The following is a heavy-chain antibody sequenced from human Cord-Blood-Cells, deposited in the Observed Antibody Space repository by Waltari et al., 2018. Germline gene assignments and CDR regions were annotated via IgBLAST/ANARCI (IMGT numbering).Heavy chain of an antibody. CDR2: IIPIFGTA. Sequence: QVQLVQSGAEVKKPGSSVKVSCKASGGTFSSYAISWVRQAPGQGLEWMGGIIPIFGTANYAQKFQGRVTITADESTSTAYMELSSLRSEDTTVYYRARVGRGSSPYYFDYWGQGTLVTVSS. CDR1: GGTFSSYA. D-gene: IGHD6-13*01. J-gene: IGHJ4*02. V-gene: IGHV1-69*01. CDR3: ARVGRGSSPYYFDY.